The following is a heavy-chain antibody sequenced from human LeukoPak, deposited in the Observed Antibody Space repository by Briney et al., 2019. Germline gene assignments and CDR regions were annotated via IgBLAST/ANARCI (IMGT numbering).Heavy chain of an antibody. CDR3: AKGYSYGPSKYYFDY. Sequence: GGSLRLSCAASGFTFSTYWMHWVRQAPGKGLEWVASIKPDGSEKYFMDSVKGRFTISRDNSKNTLYLQMNSLRAEDTAVYYCAKGYSYGPSKYYFDYWGQGTLVTVSS. CDR1: GFTFSTYW. D-gene: IGHD5-18*01. J-gene: IGHJ4*02. CDR2: IKPDGSEK. V-gene: IGHV3-7*05.